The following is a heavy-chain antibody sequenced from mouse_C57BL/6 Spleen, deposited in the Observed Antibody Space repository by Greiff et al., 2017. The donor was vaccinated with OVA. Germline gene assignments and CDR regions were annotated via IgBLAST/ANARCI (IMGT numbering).Heavy chain of an antibody. CDR1: GFTFSDYG. J-gene: IGHJ1*03. Sequence: EVMLVESGGGLVKPGGSLKLSCAASGFTFSDYGMHWVRQAPEKGLEWVAYISSGSSTIYYADTVKGRFTISRDNAKNTLFLQMTSLRSEDTAMYYCASHYYSNYEYFDVWGTGTTVTVSS. D-gene: IGHD2-5*01. V-gene: IGHV5-17*01. CDR3: ASHYYSNYEYFDV. CDR2: ISSGSSTI.